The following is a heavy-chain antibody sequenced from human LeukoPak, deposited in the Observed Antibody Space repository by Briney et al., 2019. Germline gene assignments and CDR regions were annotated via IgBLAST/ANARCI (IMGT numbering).Heavy chain of an antibody. CDR2: IYCSGST. CDR1: GGSISSYY. J-gene: IGHJ4*02. V-gene: IGHV4-59*08. CDR3: ACPVRGDYFDY. D-gene: IGHD2-8*01. Sequence: PSETLSLICTVSGGSISSYYWSWIRQPPGKGLEWIGDIYCSGSTNYNPSLKSRCTISVDTSKNQFSLKLSSVTAADTGVYYCACPVRGDYFDYWGQATLVTVSS.